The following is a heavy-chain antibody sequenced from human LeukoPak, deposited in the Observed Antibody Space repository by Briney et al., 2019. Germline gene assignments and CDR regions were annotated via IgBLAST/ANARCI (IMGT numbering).Heavy chain of an antibody. CDR3: AKRRSPGSGSYAGTPGDY. V-gene: IGHV3-23*01. CDR1: GFTFSNNA. J-gene: IGHJ4*02. CDR2: ISGSGGST. Sequence: GGSLRLSCAASGFTFSNNAMSWVRQAPGKGLEWVSAISGSGGSTYYADSVKGRFTISRDNSKNTLYLQMNSLRAEDTAVYYCAKRRSPGSGSYAGTPGDYWGQGTLVTVSS. D-gene: IGHD1-26*01.